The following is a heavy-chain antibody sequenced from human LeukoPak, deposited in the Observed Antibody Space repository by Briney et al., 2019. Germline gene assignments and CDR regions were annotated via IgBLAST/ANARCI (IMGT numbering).Heavy chain of an antibody. CDR1: GFTFDDYA. CDR2: ISWNSGSI. Sequence: GGFLRLSCAASGFTFDDYAMHWVRQAPGKGLEWVSGISWNSGSIGYADSVKGRFTISRDNAKNSLYLQMNSLRAEDMALYYCARQWELLHFDYWGQGTLVTVSS. D-gene: IGHD1-26*01. CDR3: ARQWELLHFDY. V-gene: IGHV3-9*03. J-gene: IGHJ4*02.